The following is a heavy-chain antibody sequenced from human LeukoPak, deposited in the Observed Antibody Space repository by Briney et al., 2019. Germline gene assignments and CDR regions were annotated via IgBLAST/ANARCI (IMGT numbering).Heavy chain of an antibody. CDR1: GGTFSSYA. CDR3: ARVYYDLRAFDI. Sequence: SVKVSCKASGGTFSSYAISWVRQAPGQGLEWMGGIIPIFGTANYAQKFQGRVTITADKSTSTAYMELSSLRSEDTAVYYCARVYYDLRAFDIWGQGTMVTVSS. J-gene: IGHJ3*02. V-gene: IGHV1-69*06. CDR2: IIPIFGTA. D-gene: IGHD3-22*01.